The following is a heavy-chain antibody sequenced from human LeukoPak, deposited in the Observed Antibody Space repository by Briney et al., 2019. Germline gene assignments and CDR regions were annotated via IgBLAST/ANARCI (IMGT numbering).Heavy chain of an antibody. CDR1: GYTFTSYD. CDR3: ARVKAYNWFDP. Sequence: ASVKVSCKASGYTFTSYDINWVRQATGQGLEWMGWMNPNSGNTGYAQKFQARVTMTRNTSISTAYMELSSLRSEDTAVYYCARVKAYNWFDPWGQGTLVTVSS. D-gene: IGHD2-21*01. V-gene: IGHV1-8*01. CDR2: MNPNSGNT. J-gene: IGHJ5*02.